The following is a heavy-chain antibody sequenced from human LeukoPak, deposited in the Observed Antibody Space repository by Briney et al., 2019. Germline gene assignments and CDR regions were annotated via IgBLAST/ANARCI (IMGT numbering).Heavy chain of an antibody. D-gene: IGHD3-16*01. V-gene: IGHV1-18*01. Sequence: ASVKVSCKASGYTFTSYGISWVRQAPGQGLEWMGWISAYNGNTNYAQKLQGRVTMTRDTSTSTVYMELSSLRSEDTAVYYCARGGVYYYYGMDVWGQGITVTVSS. J-gene: IGHJ6*02. CDR1: GYTFTSYG. CDR3: ARGGVYYYYGMDV. CDR2: ISAYNGNT.